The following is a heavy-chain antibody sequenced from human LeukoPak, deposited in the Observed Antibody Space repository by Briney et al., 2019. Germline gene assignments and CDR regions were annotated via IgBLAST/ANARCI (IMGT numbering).Heavy chain of an antibody. CDR1: GGSFSGYY. V-gene: IGHV4-34*01. J-gene: IGHJ5*02. CDR2: INHSGST. D-gene: IGHD3-3*01. CDR3: ARGYYDFWSGYSSTNWFDP. Sequence: SETLSLTCAVYGGSFSGYYWSWIRQPPGKGLEWIGEINHSGSTNYNPSLKSRVTISVDTSKNQFSLKLSSVTAADTAVYYCARGYYDFWSGYSSTNWFDPWGQGTLVTVSS.